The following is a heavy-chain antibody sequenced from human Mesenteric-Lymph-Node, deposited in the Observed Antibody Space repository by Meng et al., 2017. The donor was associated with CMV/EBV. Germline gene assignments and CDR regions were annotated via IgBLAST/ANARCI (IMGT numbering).Heavy chain of an antibody. Sequence: QITLKESSPTLVKPTQTLTLTCTFSGFSLSTYGVGIDWIRQPPGKALEWLALIYWDDDKRYNPSLKSRLTITKDTSKNQVVLTMKKMDAVETATYYCGHRGGSGSYHQRGQGNLVTVSS. CDR1: GFSLSTYGVG. CDR3: GHRGGSGSYHQ. J-gene: IGHJ4*02. V-gene: IGHV2-5*02. D-gene: IGHD3-10*01. CDR2: IYWDDDK.